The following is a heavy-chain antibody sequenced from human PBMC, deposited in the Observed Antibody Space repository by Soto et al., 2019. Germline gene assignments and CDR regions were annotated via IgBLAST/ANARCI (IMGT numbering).Heavy chain of an antibody. CDR1: GGSISGHY. D-gene: IGHD6-13*01. Sequence: QVQLQQWGAGQLKPSETLSLTCAVYGGSISGHYWNWIRQPPGKGLEWIGEINHSGRTNYNPSLKSRVTISVDTSKNQFSLNLGSVTAADTAVYFCARGNIAAALVYWGQGTLVTVSS. CDR3: ARGNIAAALVY. V-gene: IGHV4-34*01. CDR2: INHSGRT. J-gene: IGHJ4*02.